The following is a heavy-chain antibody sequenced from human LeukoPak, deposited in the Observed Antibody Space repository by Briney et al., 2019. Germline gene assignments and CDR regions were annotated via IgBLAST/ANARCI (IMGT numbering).Heavy chain of an antibody. D-gene: IGHD4-11*01. V-gene: IGHV4-4*02. CDR1: GDSISSNNW. CDR3: ARHSRPGSVDP. Sequence: SETLSLTCAVSGDSISSNNWWGWVRQPPGKGLEWIGEIYHSGSPNYNPSFKSRATISVDTSKNQFFLKLDSVTAADTAVYYCARHSRPGSVDPWGQGTLVTVSS. CDR2: IYHSGSP. J-gene: IGHJ5*02.